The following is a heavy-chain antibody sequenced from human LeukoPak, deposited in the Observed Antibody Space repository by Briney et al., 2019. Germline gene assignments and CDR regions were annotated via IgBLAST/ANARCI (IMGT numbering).Heavy chain of an antibody. CDR2: IIPILDTT. V-gene: IGHV1-69*10. Sequence: ASVKVSSKASGGTFSNYAISWVRQAPGQGLEWMGGIIPILDTTNHAQKFQGRVTITADKSTSTAYMELSSLRSEDTAVYYCARWRHTLARRWFDPWGQGTLVTVSS. D-gene: IGHD2-2*02. J-gene: IGHJ5*02. CDR3: ARWRHTLARRWFDP. CDR1: GGTFSNYA.